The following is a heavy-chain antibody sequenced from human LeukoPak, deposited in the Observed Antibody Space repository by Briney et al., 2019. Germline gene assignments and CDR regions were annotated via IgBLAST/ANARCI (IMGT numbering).Heavy chain of an antibody. Sequence: ASVKVSCKASGYTFTSYGISWVRQAPGQGLEWMEWISAYNGNTNYAQKLQGRVTMTTDTSTSTAYMELRSLRSDDTAVYYCARVMSAAGTTAFDYWGQGTLVTVSS. V-gene: IGHV1-18*01. CDR3: ARVMSAAGTTAFDY. J-gene: IGHJ4*02. D-gene: IGHD6-13*01. CDR2: ISAYNGNT. CDR1: GYTFTSYG.